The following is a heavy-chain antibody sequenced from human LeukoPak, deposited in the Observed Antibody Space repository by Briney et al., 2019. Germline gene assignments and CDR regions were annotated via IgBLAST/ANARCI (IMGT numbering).Heavy chain of an antibody. D-gene: IGHD6-19*01. CDR3: ARMGSAVAGTYYYYYMDV. CDR1: GYTFTSYG. V-gene: IGHV1-18*01. J-gene: IGHJ6*03. Sequence: APVKVSCKASGYTFTSYGLSWVRQAPGQGLEWMGWISAYNGNTNYAQKLQGRVTMTTVTSTSTAYMELRSLRSDDTAVYYCARMGSAVAGTYYYYYMDVWGKGTTVTVSS. CDR2: ISAYNGNT.